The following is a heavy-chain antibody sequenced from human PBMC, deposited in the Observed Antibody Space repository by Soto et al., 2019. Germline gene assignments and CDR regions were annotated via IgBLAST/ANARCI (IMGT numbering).Heavy chain of an antibody. V-gene: IGHV1-18*01. CDR3: ARLISGTYSDWFDP. D-gene: IGHD1-26*01. CDR1: GYTFTRYG. CDR2: ISADNVKT. J-gene: IGHJ5*02. Sequence: QVQLVQSGAEVKKPGASVKVSCKASGYTFTRYGITWGRQAPGQGLEWMGWISADNVKTKYAQKIQGRVTMTTDTSTSTAYVELRSLRSDDTAVYYCARLISGTYSDWFDPWGQGTLVTVSS.